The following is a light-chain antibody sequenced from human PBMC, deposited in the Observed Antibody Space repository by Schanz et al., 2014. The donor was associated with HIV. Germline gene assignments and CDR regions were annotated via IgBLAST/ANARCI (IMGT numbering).Light chain of an antibody. V-gene: IGLV2-14*03. J-gene: IGLJ2*01. Sequence: QSALTQPASVSGSPGQSITISCTGTSSDIGTFNYVSWYQQHPGKAPKLIIYDVSNRPSGVSNRFSGSKSGNTASLTISGLQAEDEADYYCCSYTGSGTLVFGGGTQLTVL. CDR2: DVS. CDR3: CSYTGSGTLV. CDR1: SSDIGTFNY.